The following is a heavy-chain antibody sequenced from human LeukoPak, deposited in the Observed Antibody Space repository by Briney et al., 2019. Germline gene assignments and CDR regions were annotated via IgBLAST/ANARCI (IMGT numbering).Heavy chain of an antibody. Sequence: SGPTLVSPTQTLTLTCTFSGFSLSTSGMCVSWIRQPPGKALEWLARIDWDDDKYYSTSLKTRLTISKDTSKNQVVLTMTNMDPVDTATYYCARITRYSSGWYPGYYYYMDVWGKGTTVTVSS. D-gene: IGHD6-19*01. CDR1: GFSLSTSGMC. J-gene: IGHJ6*03. CDR2: IDWDDDK. CDR3: ARITRYSSGWYPGYYYYMDV. V-gene: IGHV2-70*11.